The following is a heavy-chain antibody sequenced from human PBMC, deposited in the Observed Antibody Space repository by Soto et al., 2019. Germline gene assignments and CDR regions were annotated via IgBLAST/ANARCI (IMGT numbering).Heavy chain of an antibody. J-gene: IGHJ5*02. D-gene: IGHD6-19*01. Sequence: QLQLQESGPGLVKPSETLSLTCTVSGGSISTSSFYWGWIRQPPGKGLGWIGSMYNSGSTYYNPSLKSRVTISVDTSKNQFSLKLSSVTAADTAVYYCARPRGGAVAGTWFDPWGQGTLVTVSS. CDR1: GGSISTSSFY. V-gene: IGHV4-39*01. CDR2: MYNSGST. CDR3: ARPRGGAVAGTWFDP.